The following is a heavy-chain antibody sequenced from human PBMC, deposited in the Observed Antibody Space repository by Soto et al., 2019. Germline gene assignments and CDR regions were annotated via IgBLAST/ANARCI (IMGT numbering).Heavy chain of an antibody. Sequence: EVQLVESGGDSAQPGGSLRLSCAASGFTFSNYWMYWVRQAPGKGPVWVSRIPGDGADTQYADSVKGRFTISRDNSGNTLCRQMTGRSSEDTGGDYCGRGTNGWSGLAYWGQGTLVTVTS. CDR2: IPGDGADT. CDR1: GFTFSNYW. CDR3: GRGTNGWSGLAY. J-gene: IGHJ4*02. D-gene: IGHD6-19*01. V-gene: IGHV3-74*01.